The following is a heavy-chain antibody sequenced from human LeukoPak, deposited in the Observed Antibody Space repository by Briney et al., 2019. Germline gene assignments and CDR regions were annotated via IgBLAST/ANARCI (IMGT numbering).Heavy chain of an antibody. D-gene: IGHD6-19*01. Sequence: GGSLRLSCAASGFTFSNYWMSWVRQAPGKGLEWVAVISYDGSIKYCADSVKGRFTTSRDNSKNMLYLQMNSLSAEDTAVYYCARGPGYSSGWYVLSVDYWGQGTLVTVSS. CDR1: GFTFSNYW. J-gene: IGHJ4*02. CDR2: ISYDGSIK. CDR3: ARGPGYSSGWYVLSVDY. V-gene: IGHV3-30-3*01.